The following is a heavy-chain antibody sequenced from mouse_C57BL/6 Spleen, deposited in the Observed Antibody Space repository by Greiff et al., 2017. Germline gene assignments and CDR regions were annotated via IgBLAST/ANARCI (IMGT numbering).Heavy chain of an antibody. J-gene: IGHJ3*01. CDR3: ASLLPFAY. CDR2: IWSGGST. CDR1: GFSLTSYG. D-gene: IGHD2-1*01. Sequence: VQLVESGPGLVQPSQSLSITCTVSGFSLTSYGVHWVRQSPGKGLEWLGVIWSGGSTDYNAAFISRLSISKDNSKSQVFFKMNSLQADDTAIYYCASLLPFAYWGQGTLVTVSA. V-gene: IGHV2-2*01.